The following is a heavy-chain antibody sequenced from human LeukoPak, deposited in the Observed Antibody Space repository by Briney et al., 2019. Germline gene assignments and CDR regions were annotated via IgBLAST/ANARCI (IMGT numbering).Heavy chain of an antibody. CDR1: GYTFTSYG. Sequence: ASVKVSCKASGYTFTSYGISWVRQAPGQGLEWMGWISAYNGNTNYAQKLQGRVTMTTDTSTSTAYMELRSLRSDDTAVYYCAREKRQLWLYGMDVWGQGTTVTVSS. D-gene: IGHD5-18*01. CDR3: AREKRQLWLYGMDV. V-gene: IGHV1-18*01. CDR2: ISAYNGNT. J-gene: IGHJ6*02.